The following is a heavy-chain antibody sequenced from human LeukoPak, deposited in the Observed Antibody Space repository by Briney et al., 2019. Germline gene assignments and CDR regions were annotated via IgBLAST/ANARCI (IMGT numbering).Heavy chain of an antibody. CDR3: ARDVGAYYYESSGYSEGIFDY. V-gene: IGHV4-4*07. CDR1: GGSISSYY. Sequence: SETLSLTCTVSGGSISSYYWSWIRQPAGKGLEWIGRIYTSESTNYNPSLKSRVTISVDTSKNQFFLKLSSVTAADTAVYYCARDVGAYYYESSGYSEGIFDYWGQGTLVTVSS. J-gene: IGHJ4*02. CDR2: IYTSEST. D-gene: IGHD3-22*01.